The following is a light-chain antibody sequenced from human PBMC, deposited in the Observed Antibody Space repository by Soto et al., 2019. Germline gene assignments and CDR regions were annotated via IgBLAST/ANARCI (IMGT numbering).Light chain of an antibody. J-gene: IGLJ2*01. CDR2: DVS. CDR1: SSDVGGYNY. CDR3: SSYRSSSAPVV. V-gene: IGLV2-14*01. Sequence: QSVLTQPASVSGSPGQSITISCTGTSSDVGGYNYVSWYQQHPGKAPKLMIYDVSSRPSGVSNRFSGSKSGNTASLTISGLQAEDEADYYCSSYRSSSAPVVFGGGTKLTVL.